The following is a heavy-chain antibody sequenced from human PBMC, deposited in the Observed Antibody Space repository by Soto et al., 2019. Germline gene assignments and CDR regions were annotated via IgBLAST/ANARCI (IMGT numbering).Heavy chain of an antibody. CDR2: NIPFYGTT. CDR1: GGTFSSYA. V-gene: IGHV1-69*13. J-gene: IGHJ6*02. Sequence: ASGKVSCKASGGTFSSYAISWVRQAPVQGLEWMGGNIPFYGTTNYAQKCQGRATITADQSTRTAYMEQSGVRSEDTGMYYWAREHGAVTASYYYYYYGMDVWGQGATVIVSS. CDR3: AREHGAVTASYYYYYYGMDV. D-gene: IGHD2-21*02.